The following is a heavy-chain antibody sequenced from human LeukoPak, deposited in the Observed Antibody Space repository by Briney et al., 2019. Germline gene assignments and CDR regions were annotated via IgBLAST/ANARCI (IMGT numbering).Heavy chain of an antibody. Sequence: GGSLRLSCAASGFPFSSYSMNWVRQAPGKGLEWVSSISSSSSYIYYADSVKGRFSISRDNAKNSLYLQMNSLRAEDTAVYYCASRGGFDPWGQGTLVTVSS. J-gene: IGHJ5*02. CDR3: ASRGGFDP. CDR2: ISSSSSYI. V-gene: IGHV3-21*01. CDR1: GFPFSSYS.